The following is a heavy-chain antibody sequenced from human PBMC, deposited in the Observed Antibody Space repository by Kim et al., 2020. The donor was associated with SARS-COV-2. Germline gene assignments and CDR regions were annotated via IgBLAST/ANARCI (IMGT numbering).Heavy chain of an antibody. Sequence: YNPSLKSLTTMSVDTSKNQFSLELNSVTAADTAVYFCARDRSFGSGSPFDPWGQGILVTVSS. V-gene: IGHV4-31*01. CDR3: ARDRSFGSGSPFDP. J-gene: IGHJ5*02. D-gene: IGHD3-10*01.